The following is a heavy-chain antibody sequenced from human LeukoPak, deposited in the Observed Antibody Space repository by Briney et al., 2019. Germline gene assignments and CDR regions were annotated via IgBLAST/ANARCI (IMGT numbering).Heavy chain of an antibody. CDR3: ARYIYGDNFDY. CDR2: IYHSGST. D-gene: IGHD4-17*01. Sequence: PSETLSLTCTVSGGSISSGGYYWSWIRQPPGKGLEWIGYIYHSGSTYYNPSLKSRVTISVDRSKNQFSLKLSSVTAADTAVYYCARYIYGDNFDYWGQGTLVTVSS. CDR1: GGSISSGGYY. J-gene: IGHJ4*02. V-gene: IGHV4-30-2*01.